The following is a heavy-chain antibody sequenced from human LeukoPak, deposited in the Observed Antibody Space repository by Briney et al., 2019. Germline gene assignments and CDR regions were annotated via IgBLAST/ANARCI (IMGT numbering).Heavy chain of an antibody. CDR2: IYHSGST. V-gene: IGHV4-38-2*02. CDR1: GYSISSGYY. J-gene: IGHJ5*02. CDR3: ARALTGYYEVNWFDP. D-gene: IGHD3-9*01. Sequence: SETLSLTCTVSGYSISSGYYWGWIRQPPGKGLEWIGSIYHSGSTYYSPSLKSRVTISVDTSKNQFSLKLSSVTAADTAVYYCARALTGYYEVNWFDPWGQGTLVTVSS.